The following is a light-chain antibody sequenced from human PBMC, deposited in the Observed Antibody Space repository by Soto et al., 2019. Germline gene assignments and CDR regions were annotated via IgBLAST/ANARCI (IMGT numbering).Light chain of an antibody. CDR2: EVA. CDR1: SSDVGGYNF. J-gene: IGLJ3*02. V-gene: IGLV2-14*03. Sequence: QSALTQTASVSGSPGQSITMSRTGTSSDVGGYNFVSWYQQHPGKAPKLVVHEVANRLSGVSGRFSGSKSGNTAFLTISGLQAEDEAVYYCCSHSSSITWMFGGGTKLTVL. CDR3: CSHSSSITWM.